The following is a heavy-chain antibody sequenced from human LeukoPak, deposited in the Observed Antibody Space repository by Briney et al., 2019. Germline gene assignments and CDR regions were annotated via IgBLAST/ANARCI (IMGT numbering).Heavy chain of an antibody. Sequence: ASVKVSCKVSVYTLTELSMHWVRQAPGKGLEWMGGFDPEDGETIYAQKFQGRVTMTEDTSTDTAYMELSSLRSEDTAVYYCATGPYGPRGSVWFDPWGQGTLVTVSS. V-gene: IGHV1-24*01. CDR2: FDPEDGET. D-gene: IGHD4-17*01. J-gene: IGHJ5*02. CDR1: VYTLTELS. CDR3: ATGPYGPRGSVWFDP.